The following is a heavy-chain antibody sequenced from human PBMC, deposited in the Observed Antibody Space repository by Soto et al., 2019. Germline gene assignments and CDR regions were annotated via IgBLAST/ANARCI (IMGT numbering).Heavy chain of an antibody. V-gene: IGHV3-53*02. J-gene: IGHJ4*02. CDR2: IYTGGTT. CDR3: AKVWGYYFES. Sequence: EVKLVETGGALIQPGGSLTLSCAVSGFSVSTNYMAWVRQGPGKGLEWVSVIYTGGTTHYANSVTGRFTFSRDTSKNILYLHLNSLTTDDTAIYYCAKVWGYYFESWGQGTRVAVSS. D-gene: IGHD1-26*01. CDR1: GFSVSTNY.